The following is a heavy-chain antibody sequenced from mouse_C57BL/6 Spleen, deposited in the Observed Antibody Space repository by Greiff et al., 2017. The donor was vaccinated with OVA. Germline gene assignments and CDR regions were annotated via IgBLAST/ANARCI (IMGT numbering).Heavy chain of an antibody. V-gene: IGHV1-15*01. J-gene: IGHJ2*01. CDR3: TNFYYGNYEGNFDY. CDR1: GYTFTDYE. CDR2: IDPETGGT. Sequence: QVQLKQSGAELVRPGASVTLSCKASGYTFTDYEMHWVKQTPVHGLEWIGAIDPETGGTAYNQKFKGKAILTADKSSSTAYMELRSLTSEDSAVYYCTNFYYGNYEGNFDYWGQGTTLTVSS. D-gene: IGHD2-1*01.